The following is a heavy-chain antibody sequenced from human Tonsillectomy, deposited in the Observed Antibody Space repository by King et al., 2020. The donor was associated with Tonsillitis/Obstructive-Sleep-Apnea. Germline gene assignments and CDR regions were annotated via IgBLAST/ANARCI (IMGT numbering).Heavy chain of an antibody. CDR3: TRTPPMTMSQGVISGYFLDF. Sequence: QLVQSGAEVKTPGESLRISCKGSVYSFTSYWINWVRQMPGKGLEWMGRIDPSDSYTNYNPYFEGHVPLSAGKSISTAYLQWSSLKASDTAMYYCTRTPPMTMSQGVISGYFLDFWGKGTTVTV. J-gene: IGHJ6*03. CDR1: VYSFTSYW. CDR2: IDPSDSYT. D-gene: IGHD3-10*01. V-gene: IGHV5-10-1*01.